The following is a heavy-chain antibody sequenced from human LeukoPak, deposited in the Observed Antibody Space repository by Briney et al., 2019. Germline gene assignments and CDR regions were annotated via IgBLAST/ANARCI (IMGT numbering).Heavy chain of an antibody. CDR3: ARGDWYFDL. CDR2: IYHSGST. V-gene: IGHV4-30-2*01. Sequence: SETLSLTCAVSGGSISSGGYSWSWIRQPPGKGLEWIANIYHSGSTYYNPSLKSRVTISVDRFKNQFSLKLSSVTAADTAVYYCARGDWYFDLWGRGTLVTVSS. J-gene: IGHJ2*01. CDR1: GGSISSGGYS.